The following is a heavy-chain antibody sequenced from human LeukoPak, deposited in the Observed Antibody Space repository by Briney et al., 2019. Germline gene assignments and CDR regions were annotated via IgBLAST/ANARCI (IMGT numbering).Heavy chain of an antibody. Sequence: SETLSLTCTVSGGSVSSGSYYWSWIRQPPGKGLEWIGYIYYSGSTNYNPSLKSRVTISVDASKNQFSLKLSSVTAADTAVYYCARLKVAADPTGDAFDIWGQGTMVTVSS. D-gene: IGHD2-15*01. V-gene: IGHV4-61*01. CDR1: GGSVSSGSYY. J-gene: IGHJ3*02. CDR2: IYYSGST. CDR3: ARLKVAADPTGDAFDI.